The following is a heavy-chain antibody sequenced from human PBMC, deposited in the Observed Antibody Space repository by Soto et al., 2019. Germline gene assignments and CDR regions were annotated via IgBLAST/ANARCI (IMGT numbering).Heavy chain of an antibody. CDR3: AKAKHADFYYYAMEV. CDR1: GFTFSYYG. V-gene: IGHV3-30*18. CDR2: ISYDGSDE. Sequence: GSLRLSCAASGFTFSYYGMHWVRQAPGKGLKWVAFISYDGSDEYYADSVQGRLSISRDNSKKTLYLQMNSLRAEDTAVYYCAKAKHADFYYYAMEVWGQGTTVTVSS. D-gene: IGHD3-3*01. J-gene: IGHJ6*02.